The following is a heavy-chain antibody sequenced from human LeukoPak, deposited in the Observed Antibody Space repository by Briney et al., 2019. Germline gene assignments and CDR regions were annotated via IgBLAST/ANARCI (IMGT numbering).Heavy chain of an antibody. CDR3: AKQGYYYDSSPTDAFDI. D-gene: IGHD3-22*01. CDR2: ISGSGGST. J-gene: IGHJ3*02. CDR1: GFTFSSYA. Sequence: GGSLRLSCAASGFTFSSYAMSWVRHAPGKGLEWVSAISGSGGSTYYADSVKGRFTISRDNSKNTLYLQMNSLRAEDTAVYYCAKQGYYYDSSPTDAFDIWGQGTMVTVSS. V-gene: IGHV3-23*01.